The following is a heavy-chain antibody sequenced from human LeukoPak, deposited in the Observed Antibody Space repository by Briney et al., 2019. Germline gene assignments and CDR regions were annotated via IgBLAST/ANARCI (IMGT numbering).Heavy chain of an antibody. D-gene: IGHD3-16*01. CDR3: ARDWGYYYYYGMDV. Sequence: GGSLRLSCAASGFTFSSYSMNWVRQAPGKGLEWVSSISSSSSYIYYADSVKGRFTISRDNAKNSLYLQMNSLRAEDSAVYYCARDWGYYYYYGMDVWGQGTTVTVSS. CDR1: GFTFSSYS. CDR2: ISSSSSYI. J-gene: IGHJ6*02. V-gene: IGHV3-21*01.